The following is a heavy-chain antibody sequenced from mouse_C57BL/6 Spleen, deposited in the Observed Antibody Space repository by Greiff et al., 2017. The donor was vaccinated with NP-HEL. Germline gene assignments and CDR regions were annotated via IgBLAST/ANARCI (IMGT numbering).Heavy chain of an antibody. CDR3: TTPPGYYGSTYFDY. CDR1: GFNIKDDY. D-gene: IGHD1-1*01. V-gene: IGHV14-4*01. Sequence: EVQLQQSGAELVRPGASVKLSCTASGFNIKDDYMHWVKQRPEQGLEWIGWIDPENGDTEYASEFQGKATITADTSSNTAYLQLSSLTSEDTAVYYCTTPPGYYGSTYFDYWGQGTTLTVSS. CDR2: IDPENGDT. J-gene: IGHJ2*01.